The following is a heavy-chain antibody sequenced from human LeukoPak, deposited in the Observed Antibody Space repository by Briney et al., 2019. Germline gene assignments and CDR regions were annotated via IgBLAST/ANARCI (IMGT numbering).Heavy chain of an antibody. CDR2: IYSSGRT. D-gene: IGHD6-6*01. Sequence: PSETLSLTCGVSGGSLHNYYWNWIRQPPGEGLEWIGFIYSSGRTHYNPSLKSRLTISMDTSKSEVSLRLSAVTAADTAVYYCAREGIYSSSSYFDYWGQGTLVTVSS. CDR1: GGSLHNYY. CDR3: AREGIYSSSSYFDY. J-gene: IGHJ4*02. V-gene: IGHV4-59*01.